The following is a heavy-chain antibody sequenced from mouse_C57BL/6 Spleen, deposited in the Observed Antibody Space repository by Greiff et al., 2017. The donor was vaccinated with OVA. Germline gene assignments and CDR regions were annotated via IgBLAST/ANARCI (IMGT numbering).Heavy chain of an antibody. J-gene: IGHJ4*01. Sequence: EVKLQESGPGLVKPSQSLSLPCSVTGYSITSGYYWNWIRQFPGNKLEWMGYIRYDGSNNYNPSLKNRISFTRDTSKKQFFLKWNSVTTEDTAKYCGAVDWDGAMDYWGQGTSVTVSA. CDR1: GYSITSGYY. V-gene: IGHV3-6*01. CDR2: IRYDGSN. CDR3: AVDWDGAMDY. D-gene: IGHD4-1*01.